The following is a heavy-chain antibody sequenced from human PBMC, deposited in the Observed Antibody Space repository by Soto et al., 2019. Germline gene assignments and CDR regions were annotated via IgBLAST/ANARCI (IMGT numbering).Heavy chain of an antibody. V-gene: IGHV3-48*01. CDR2: ISSSSSTI. J-gene: IGHJ4*01. CDR1: GFTFSSYS. CDR3: ARIGVATITNYFDY. Sequence: GGSLRLSCAASGFTFSSYSMNWVRQAPGKGLEWVSYISSSSSTIYYADSVKGRFTISRDNAKNSLYLQMNSLRAEDTAVYYCARIGVATITNYFDYWGHGTLVTVSS. D-gene: IGHD5-12*01.